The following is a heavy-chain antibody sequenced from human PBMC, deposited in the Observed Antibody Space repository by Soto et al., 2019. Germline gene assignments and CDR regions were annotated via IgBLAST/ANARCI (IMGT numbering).Heavy chain of an antibody. J-gene: IGHJ5*02. Sequence: QVQLQESGPGLVKPSQTLSLTCTVSGGSISSGDYYWSWIRQPPGKGLEWIGYIYDSGSTYYNSSXKSRVNITLDTSKNQFSLKPTSVTAADTAVYYCARDNGVGPWGQGTLVTVSS. CDR2: IYDSGST. D-gene: IGHD2-8*01. CDR1: GGSISSGDYY. CDR3: ARDNGVGP. V-gene: IGHV4-30-4*01.